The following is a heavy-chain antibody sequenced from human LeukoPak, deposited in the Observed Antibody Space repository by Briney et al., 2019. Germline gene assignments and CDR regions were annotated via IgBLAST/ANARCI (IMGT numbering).Heavy chain of an antibody. J-gene: IGHJ4*01. CDR3: ARVLDFWSGYPXGVFDY. V-gene: IGHV4-38-2*02. Sequence: SETLSLTCTVSGYSISSGYYWGWIRQPPGKGLEWIGSIYHSGSTYYNPSLKSRVTISVDTSKNQFSLKLSSVTAADTAVYYCARVLDFWSGYPXGVFDYW. CDR1: GYSISSGYY. D-gene: IGHD3-3*01. CDR2: IYHSGST.